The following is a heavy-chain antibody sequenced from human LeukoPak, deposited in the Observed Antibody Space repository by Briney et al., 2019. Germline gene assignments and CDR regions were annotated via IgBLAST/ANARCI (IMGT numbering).Heavy chain of an antibody. D-gene: IGHD3-22*01. Sequence: EGSLRLSCAASGFTFSDYYMSWIRQAPGKGLEWVSYISSSGSTIYYADSVKGRFTISRDNAKNSLYLQMNSLRAEDTAVYYCAKDAGNYYDTEGNYLMRSYIDVWGKGTTVTVSS. CDR1: GFTFSDYY. CDR2: ISSSGSTI. CDR3: AKDAGNYYDTEGNYLMRSYIDV. J-gene: IGHJ6*03. V-gene: IGHV3-11*01.